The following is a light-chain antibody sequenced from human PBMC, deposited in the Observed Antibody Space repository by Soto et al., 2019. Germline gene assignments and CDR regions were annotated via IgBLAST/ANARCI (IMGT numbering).Light chain of an antibody. Sequence: EIVLTQSPGTLSLSPGERATLSCRASQSVSNSFLAWYQQKPGQAPRLLIYGASSRATGIPDRFSGSGSGTDFTLTISRLEPEDFAVYYCQRYGSSSSTFGQGTRLEIK. CDR1: QSVSNSF. V-gene: IGKV3-20*01. CDR3: QRYGSSSST. CDR2: GAS. J-gene: IGKJ5*01.